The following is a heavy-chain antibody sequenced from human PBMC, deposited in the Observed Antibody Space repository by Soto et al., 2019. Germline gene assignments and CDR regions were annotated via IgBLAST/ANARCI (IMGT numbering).Heavy chain of an antibody. CDR1: GDSVSSNSAA. J-gene: IGHJ5*02. D-gene: IGHD2-15*01. CDR2: TYYRSKWYN. Sequence: PSQTLALTCAISGDSVSSNSAAWNWIRQSPSRGLEWLGRTYYRSKWYNDYAVSVKSRITINPDTSKNQFSLQLNSVTPEDTAVYYCVRGVVGYCSGGSCYSENLFDPWGQGTLVTVSS. CDR3: VRGVVGYCSGGSCYSENLFDP. V-gene: IGHV6-1*01.